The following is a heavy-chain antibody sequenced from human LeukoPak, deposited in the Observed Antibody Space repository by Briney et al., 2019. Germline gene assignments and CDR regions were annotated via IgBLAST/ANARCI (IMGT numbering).Heavy chain of an antibody. CDR3: AKDPTAYYFDY. Sequence: GGSLRLSCAASGFTFSSHWMHWVRQAPGKGLVWVSRINGDGSNTTYADSVKGRFTISRDNSKNTLYLQMNNLRAEDTAVYYCAKDPTAYYFDYWGQGTLVTVSS. D-gene: IGHD5-18*01. J-gene: IGHJ4*02. V-gene: IGHV3-74*03. CDR1: GFTFSSHW. CDR2: INGDGSNT.